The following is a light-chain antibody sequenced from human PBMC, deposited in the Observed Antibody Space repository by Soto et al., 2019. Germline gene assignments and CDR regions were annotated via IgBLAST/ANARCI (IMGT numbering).Light chain of an antibody. CDR2: WAS. CDR1: QCVLYSSNNKNY. V-gene: IGKV4-1*01. CDR3: QQYYSTPRT. Sequence: DIVMPQSPDSLAVSLGERATINCKSSQCVLYSSNNKNYLAWYQQKPGQPPKLLIYWASTRESGVPDRFSGSGSGTDFTLTISSLQAEDVAVYYCQQYYSTPRTFGQGTKLEIK. J-gene: IGKJ2*01.